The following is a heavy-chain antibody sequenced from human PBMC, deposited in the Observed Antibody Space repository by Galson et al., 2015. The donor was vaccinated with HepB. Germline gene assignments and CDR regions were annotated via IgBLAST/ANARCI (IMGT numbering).Heavy chain of an antibody. Sequence: PALVKPTQTLTLTCSFSGFSLNNRGVGVGWIRQPPGKALEWLALIYWNDDKRYSPSLKGRLTITRDTSKNQVVLALTNVDPVDSGTYYCAHSHFMEWFQGDKKDGFDPWGKGILVTFSS. V-gene: IGHV2-5*01. CDR1: GFSLNNRGVG. CDR2: IYWNDDK. CDR3: AHSHFMEWFQGDKKDGFDP. J-gene: IGHJ5*02. D-gene: IGHD3-3*01.